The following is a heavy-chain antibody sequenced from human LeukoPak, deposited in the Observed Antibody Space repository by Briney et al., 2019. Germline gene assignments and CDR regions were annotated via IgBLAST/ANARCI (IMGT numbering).Heavy chain of an antibody. Sequence: PSETLSLTCAVYGGSFSGYYWSWIRQPPGKGLEWIGEINHSGSTNYNPSLKSRVTISVDTSKNQFSLKLSSVTAADTAVYYCAREAGHYYYYYYMDVWGKGTTVTVSS. D-gene: IGHD6-13*01. J-gene: IGHJ6*03. CDR1: GGSFSGYY. CDR3: AREAGHYYYYYYMDV. V-gene: IGHV4-34*01. CDR2: INHSGST.